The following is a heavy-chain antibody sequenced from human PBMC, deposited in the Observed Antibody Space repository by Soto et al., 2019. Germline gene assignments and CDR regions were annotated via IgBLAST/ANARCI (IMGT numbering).Heavy chain of an antibody. J-gene: IGHJ3*02. CDR2: TYYRSKWYN. V-gene: IGHV6-1*01. CDR1: GDSVSSNSAA. Sequence: PSQTLSLTGAISGDSVSSNSAAWNWIRQSPSRGLEWLGRTYYRSKWYNDYAVSVKSRITINPDTSKNQFSLQLNSVTPEDTAVYYCARAPPPYYYDSSGYAFDIWGQGTMVTVSS. CDR3: ARAPPPYYYDSSGYAFDI. D-gene: IGHD3-22*01.